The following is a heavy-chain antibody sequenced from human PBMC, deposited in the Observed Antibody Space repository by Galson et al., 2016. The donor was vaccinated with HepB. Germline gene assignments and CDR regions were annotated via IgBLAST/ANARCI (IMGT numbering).Heavy chain of an antibody. J-gene: IGHJ4*02. CDR1: NGSLSSNY. CDR3: TRWGTY. D-gene: IGHD7-27*01. CDR2: INHSGTT. Sequence: SETLSLTCGVYNGSLSSNYWSWIRQSPGKGLEWIGEINHSGTTNYNPSLKSRVTISLDTPKNQISLKLTSVTAADTAVYYCTRWGTYWGQGALVTVSS. V-gene: IGHV4-34*01.